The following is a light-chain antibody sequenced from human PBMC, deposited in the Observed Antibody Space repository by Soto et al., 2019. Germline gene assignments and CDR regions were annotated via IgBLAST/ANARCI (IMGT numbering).Light chain of an antibody. CDR1: SSNIGDNP. CDR2: AVR. Sequence: QSVLTQPPSASGTPGQRITISCSGSSSNIGDNPVNWYQQLPGAAPKLIISAVRQRPSGVPDRFSGSKSGNTASLTISGLQTDDEADYFCFSYTANDNWVFGGGTKVTVL. J-gene: IGLJ3*02. V-gene: IGLV1-44*01. CDR3: FSYTANDNWV.